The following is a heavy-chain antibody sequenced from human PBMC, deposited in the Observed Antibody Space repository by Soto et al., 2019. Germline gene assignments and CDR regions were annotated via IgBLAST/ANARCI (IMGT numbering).Heavy chain of an antibody. D-gene: IGHD3-9*01. J-gene: IGHJ5*02. CDR2: IYYSGST. V-gene: IGHV4-31*03. CDR1: GGSISSGGYY. Sequence: PSETLSLTCTVSGGSISSGGYYWSWIRQHPGKGLEWIGYIYYSGSTYYNPSLKSRVTISVDTSKNQFSLKLSSVTAADTAVYYCARTLRYFDWSHGAFAPWGQGTLVTVSS. CDR3: ARTLRYFDWSHGAFAP.